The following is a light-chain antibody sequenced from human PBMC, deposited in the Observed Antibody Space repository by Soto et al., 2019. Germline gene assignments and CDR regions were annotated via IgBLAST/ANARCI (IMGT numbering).Light chain of an antibody. CDR2: GAS. CDR3: QQYNKSFMYS. Sequence: EIVLTQSPGTLSLPPGERATLSCRASQTVSNNYLAWYQQKPGQAPRLLIYGASSRATGIPDRFSGSGSGTDFTLTISRLEPEDFAVYYCQQYNKSFMYSFGQGTNLEIK. CDR1: QTVSNNY. J-gene: IGKJ2*01. V-gene: IGKV3-20*01.